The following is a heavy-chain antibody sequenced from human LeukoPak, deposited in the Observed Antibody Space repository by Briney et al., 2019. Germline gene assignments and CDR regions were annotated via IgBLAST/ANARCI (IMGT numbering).Heavy chain of an antibody. D-gene: IGHD2-8*01. V-gene: IGHV3-21*01. CDR2: ISSSSSYI. J-gene: IGHJ4*02. Sequence: PGGSLRLSCAASGFTFSSYSMNWVRQAPGKGLEWVSSISSSSSYIYYADSVKGRFTISRDNAKNSLYLQMNSLRAEDTAVYYCARKRGLLIPYYFDYWGQGTLVTVSS. CDR1: GFTFSSYS. CDR3: ARKRGLLIPYYFDY.